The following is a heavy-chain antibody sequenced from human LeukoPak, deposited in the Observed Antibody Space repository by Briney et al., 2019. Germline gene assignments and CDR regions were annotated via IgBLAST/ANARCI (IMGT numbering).Heavy chain of an antibody. CDR3: AKVGSTVVTANYHLDY. CDR1: GFIFSSYG. D-gene: IGHD2-21*02. CDR2: IWYDGRNE. Sequence: PGGSLRLSCSTSGFIFSSYGMHWLRQVPGKGLEWVAGIWYDGRNEDYADSVKGRFTVSRDNYKNTVYLQMSSLRVEDTALYYCAKVGSTVVTANYHLDYWGQGTLVTVSS. V-gene: IGHV3-33*03. J-gene: IGHJ4*02.